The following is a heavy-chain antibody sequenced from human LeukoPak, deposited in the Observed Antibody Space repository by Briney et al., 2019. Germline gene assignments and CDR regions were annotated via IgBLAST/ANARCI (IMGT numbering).Heavy chain of an antibody. D-gene: IGHD4-17*01. CDR3: ASHDYAEAPFDY. CDR1: GASISRYY. CDR2: MNYTGST. Sequence: PSETLSLSCTVSGASISRYYWSWIRQPPGEGLEWIGYMNYTGSTNYNPSLKSRVTISVDTSKNQFSLKLTSVTAADTAVYFCASHDYAEAPFDYWGQGALVTVSA. J-gene: IGHJ4*02. V-gene: IGHV4-59*08.